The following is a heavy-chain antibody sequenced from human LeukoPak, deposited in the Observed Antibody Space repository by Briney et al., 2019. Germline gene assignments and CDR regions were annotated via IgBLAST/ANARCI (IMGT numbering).Heavy chain of an antibody. Sequence: GGSLRLSCVVSGFTFSSYEMNWVRQAPGKGLEWVSYISSWGSTIDYLDSVKGRFTISRDNAKNSLYLQMNSLRAEDTAVYYCARARSHAFDIWGQGTVVTVSS. CDR1: GFTFSSYE. V-gene: IGHV3-48*03. CDR2: ISSWGSTI. CDR3: ARARSHAFDI. D-gene: IGHD6-6*01. J-gene: IGHJ3*02.